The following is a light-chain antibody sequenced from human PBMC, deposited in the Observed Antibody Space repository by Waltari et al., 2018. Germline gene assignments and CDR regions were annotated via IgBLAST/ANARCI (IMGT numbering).Light chain of an antibody. CDR3: QQYNKWPPYT. CDR2: GAS. V-gene: IGKV3-15*01. Sequence: EIVMTQSPATLSVSPGERATLSCRASQSVSSNLAWYQQKPGQAPRRLISGASTRATGVPARFSGSGSGTEFTLTISNLQSEDFAVYYCQQYNKWPPYTFGQGTKLEIK. J-gene: IGKJ2*01. CDR1: QSVSSN.